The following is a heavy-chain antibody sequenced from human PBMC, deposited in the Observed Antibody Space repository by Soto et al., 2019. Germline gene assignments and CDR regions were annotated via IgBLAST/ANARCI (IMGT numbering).Heavy chain of an antibody. Sequence: GGSLRLSCAASGFTFSSYAMHWVRQAPGKGLEYVSGINSNGGSTYYANSVKGRFTISRDNSKNTLYLQMGSLRAEDMAVYYCVRVGGYCSGGSCSDYMDVWGKGTTVTVSS. CDR2: INSNGGST. CDR3: VRVGGYCSGGSCSDYMDV. CDR1: GFTFSSYA. D-gene: IGHD2-15*01. J-gene: IGHJ6*03. V-gene: IGHV3-64*01.